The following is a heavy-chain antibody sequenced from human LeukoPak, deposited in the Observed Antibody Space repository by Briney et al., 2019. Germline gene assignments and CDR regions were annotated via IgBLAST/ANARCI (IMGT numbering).Heavy chain of an antibody. CDR1: GFTFSNYP. J-gene: IGHJ6*03. CDR3: AKDGVATTPDHMDV. Sequence: GGSLRLSCAASGFTFSNYPIHWVRQAPGKGLEWVAVIRYDGSNKYYADSVKGRFTISRDNSKNTLYLQMNSLRAEDTAVYYCAKDGVATTPDHMDVWGKGTTVTVSS. D-gene: IGHD5-24*01. V-gene: IGHV3-30*02. CDR2: IRYDGSNK.